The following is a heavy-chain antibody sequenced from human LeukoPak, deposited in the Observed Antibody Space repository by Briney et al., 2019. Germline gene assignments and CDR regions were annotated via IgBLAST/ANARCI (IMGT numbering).Heavy chain of an antibody. CDR1: GYIFTNAY. CDR2: INPSGGST. CDR3: AGDYYDFWSGYYTGNLDY. D-gene: IGHD3-3*01. J-gene: IGHJ4*02. V-gene: IGHV1-46*01. Sequence: ASVKVSCKASGYIFTNAYIHWVRQAPGQGLEWMGIINPSGGSTSYAQKFQGRVTMTRDMSTSTVYVELSSLRSEDTAVYYCAGDYYDFWSGYYTGNLDYWGQGTLVTVSS.